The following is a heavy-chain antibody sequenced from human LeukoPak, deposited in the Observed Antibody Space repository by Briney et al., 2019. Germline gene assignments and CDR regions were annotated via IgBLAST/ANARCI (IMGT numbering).Heavy chain of an antibody. Sequence: GGSLRLSCAASGFTVSSNYMSWVRQAPGKGLEWVPVIYSGGSTYYADSVKGRFTISRDNSKNTLYLQMNSLRAEDTAVYYCARVKAAADSNFDYWGQGTLVTVSS. D-gene: IGHD6-13*01. V-gene: IGHV3-53*01. CDR3: ARVKAAADSNFDY. CDR1: GFTVSSNY. J-gene: IGHJ4*02. CDR2: IYSGGST.